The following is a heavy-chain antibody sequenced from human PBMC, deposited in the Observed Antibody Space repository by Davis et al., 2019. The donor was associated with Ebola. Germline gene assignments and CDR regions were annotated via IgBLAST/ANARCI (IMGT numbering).Heavy chain of an antibody. Sequence: GESLKISCAASGFSFSSTWMHWVRQAPGKGLVWVSRIHSDGTSTIYTDSVKGRFTISRDNAKNSLYLQMNSLRDEDTAVYYCAREIAVAGTECDYWGQGTLVTVSS. CDR2: IHSDGTST. CDR1: GFSFSSTW. D-gene: IGHD6-19*01. CDR3: AREIAVAGTECDY. V-gene: IGHV3-74*01. J-gene: IGHJ4*02.